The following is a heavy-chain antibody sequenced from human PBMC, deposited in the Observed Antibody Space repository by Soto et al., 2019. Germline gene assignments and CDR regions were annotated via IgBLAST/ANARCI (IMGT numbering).Heavy chain of an antibody. CDR1: GFTFSSYA. V-gene: IGHV3-23*01. J-gene: IGHJ4*02. D-gene: IGHD3-3*01. CDR3: AKDDVWSGYSEFDY. CDR2: ISGSGGST. Sequence: SLRLSCAASGFTFSSYAMSWVHQAPGKGLEWVSAISGSGGSTYYADSVKGRFTISRDNSKNTLYLQMNSLRAEDTAVYYCAKDDVWSGYSEFDYWGQGTLVTVSS.